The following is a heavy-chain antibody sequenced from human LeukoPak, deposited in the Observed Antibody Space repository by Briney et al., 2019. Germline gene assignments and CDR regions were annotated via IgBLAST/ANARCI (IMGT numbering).Heavy chain of an antibody. CDR2: ISGSGGST. Sequence: GGSLRLSCAASGLSFSTYSMSWVRQAPGKGLEWVSAISGSGGSTYYADSVKGRLTISRDNSKNTLYLQMNSLRAEDTAVYYCAKDDTAMVVFDYWGQGTLVTVSS. J-gene: IGHJ4*02. D-gene: IGHD5-18*01. V-gene: IGHV3-23*01. CDR3: AKDDTAMVVFDY. CDR1: GLSFSTYS.